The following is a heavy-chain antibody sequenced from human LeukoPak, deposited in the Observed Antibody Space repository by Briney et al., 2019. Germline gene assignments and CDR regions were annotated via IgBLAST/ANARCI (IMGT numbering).Heavy chain of an antibody. V-gene: IGHV6-1*01. D-gene: IGHD1-26*01. CDR1: GDSVSSISVT. CDR2: TYYRSKWFN. J-gene: IGHJ5*02. CDR3: ARARSGRFDP. Sequence: SQTLSLTCATSGDSVSSISVTWNWIRQSPSRGLEWLGRTYYRSKWFNDFAVSVISRITINPGTSKNQFSLQLNSVTPEDTAVYYCARARSGRFDPWGQGTLVTVSS.